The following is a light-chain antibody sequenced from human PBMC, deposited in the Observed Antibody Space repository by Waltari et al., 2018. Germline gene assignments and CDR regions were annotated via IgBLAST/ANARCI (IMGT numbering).Light chain of an antibody. J-gene: IGKJ2*01. CDR2: AAS. CDR1: QSISSY. V-gene: IGKV1-39*01. Sequence: DIQMTQSPSSLSASVGDRVTITCRASQSISSYLNWYQQKPGKAPKLLIYAASSLQSGVPSRFSGSGSGTGFTLTISSLQPEDFATYYCQQSYSTSGAFGQGTKLEIK. CDR3: QQSYSTSGA.